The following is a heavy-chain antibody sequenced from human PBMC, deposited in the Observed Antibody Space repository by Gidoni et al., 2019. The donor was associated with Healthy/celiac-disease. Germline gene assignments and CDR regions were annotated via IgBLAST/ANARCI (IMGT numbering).Heavy chain of an antibody. D-gene: IGHD3-22*01. CDR3: AILPYYDSSGPDY. CDR1: GFSFTSSA. CDR2: IVVGSGNT. V-gene: IGHV1-58*02. J-gene: IGHJ4*02. Sequence: QMPLVQSGPEVNKPGTSVKVSCKAYGFSFTSSAMQWVRQPRGQRLEWIGWIVVGSGNTNYAQKFQERVTITRDMSTSTAYMELSSLRSEDTAVYYCAILPYYDSSGPDYWGQGTLVTVSS.